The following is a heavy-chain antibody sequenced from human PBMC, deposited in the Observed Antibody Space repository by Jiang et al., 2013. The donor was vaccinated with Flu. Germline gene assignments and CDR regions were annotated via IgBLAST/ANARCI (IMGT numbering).Heavy chain of an antibody. Sequence: SGAEVKKPGSSVKVSCKASGGSFSSYGICWVRQAPGQGLEWMGGIIPITATTNYAQQFQGRVTITADEFTSTAYMELSSLRSEDTAVYYCARHGGYHDSSGYEHWGQGTVVTVSS. V-gene: IGHV1-69*01. CDR2: IIPITATT. D-gene: IGHD3-22*01. CDR3: ARHGGYHDSSGYEH. CDR1: GGSFSSYG. J-gene: IGHJ4*02.